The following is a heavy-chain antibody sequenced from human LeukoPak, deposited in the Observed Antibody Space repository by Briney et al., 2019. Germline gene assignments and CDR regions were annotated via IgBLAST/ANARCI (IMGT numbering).Heavy chain of an antibody. CDR1: GYTFTDYY. V-gene: IGHV1-2*02. Sequence: ASVKVSCKASGYTFTDYYMHWVRQAPGKGLEWMGWINPNSGGTNYAQKFQGRVTLTRDTSLTTAYMDLNSLTSDDTAVCYCARDCGGDCYPTHYYFDYWGQGTLVAVSS. J-gene: IGHJ4*02. D-gene: IGHD2-21*02. CDR2: INPNSGGT. CDR3: ARDCGGDCYPTHYYFDY.